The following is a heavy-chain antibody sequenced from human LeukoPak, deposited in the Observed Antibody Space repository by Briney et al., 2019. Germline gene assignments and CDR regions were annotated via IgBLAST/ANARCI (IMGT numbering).Heavy chain of an antibody. CDR2: INPGSGDT. CDR3: ARWYHVNALDI. Sequence: ASVKVSCKASGYTFTGYYIHWVRQAPGQGLEWMGWINPGSGDTNYAQKFQGRVIMTRDTSITTAYMEVNSLRSDDTAVYYCARWYHVNALDIWGQGTMVTVSS. D-gene: IGHD2-2*01. CDR1: GYTFTGYY. V-gene: IGHV1-2*02. J-gene: IGHJ3*02.